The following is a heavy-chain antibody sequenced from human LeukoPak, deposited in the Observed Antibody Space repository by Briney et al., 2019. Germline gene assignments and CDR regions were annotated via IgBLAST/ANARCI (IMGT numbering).Heavy chain of an antibody. V-gene: IGHV3-30*18. CDR1: GFTFSYYG. Sequence: GRSLRLSCAASGFTFSYYGIHWVRQAPGKGLEWVAVISYDGSDKYYADSVKGRFTISRDNSKNTLYLQMSSLRAEDTAEYYCAKDDHGMDVWGQGTTVTVSS. CDR2: ISYDGSDK. CDR3: AKDDHGMDV. J-gene: IGHJ6*02.